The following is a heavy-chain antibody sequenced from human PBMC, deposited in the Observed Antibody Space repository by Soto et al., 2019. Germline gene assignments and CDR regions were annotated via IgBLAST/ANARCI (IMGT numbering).Heavy chain of an antibody. J-gene: IGHJ4*02. CDR2: ISGSGGST. D-gene: IGHD3-3*01. CDR3: AKARAQYYDFWSGYPVDY. CDR1: GFTFSGYA. Sequence: GGSLRLSCAASGFTFSGYAMSWVRQAPGKGLEWVSAISGSGGSTYYADSVKGRFTISRDNSKNTLYLQMNSLRAEDTAVYYCAKARAQYYDFWSGYPVDYWGQGTLVTVSS. V-gene: IGHV3-23*01.